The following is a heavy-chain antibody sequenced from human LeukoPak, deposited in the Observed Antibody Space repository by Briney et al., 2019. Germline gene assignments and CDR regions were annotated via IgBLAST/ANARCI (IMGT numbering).Heavy chain of an antibody. Sequence: SGGSLRLSCAASGFTFSSYAMSWVRQAPGKGLEWVSAISASGGTTFYADSVKGRLTISRDNSKNTLYLQINSLRVEDTAVYYCANSPISDYWGQGTLVTVSS. CDR2: ISASGGTT. J-gene: IGHJ4*02. CDR3: ANSPISDY. CDR1: GFTFSSYA. V-gene: IGHV3-23*01.